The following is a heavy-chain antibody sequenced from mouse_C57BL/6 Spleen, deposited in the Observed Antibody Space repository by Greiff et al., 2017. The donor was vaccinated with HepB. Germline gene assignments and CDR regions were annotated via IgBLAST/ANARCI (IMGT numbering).Heavy chain of an antibody. J-gene: IGHJ4*01. CDR2: INPYNGGT. Sequence: EVQLVESGPVLVKPGASVKMSCKASGYTFTDYYMNWVKQSHGKSLEWIGVINPYNGGTSYNQKFKGKATLTVDKSSSTAYMELNSLTSEDSAVYYCARSRYSNYGSAMDYWGQGTSVTVSS. D-gene: IGHD2-5*01. CDR3: ARSRYSNYGSAMDY. CDR1: GYTFTDYY. V-gene: IGHV1-19*01.